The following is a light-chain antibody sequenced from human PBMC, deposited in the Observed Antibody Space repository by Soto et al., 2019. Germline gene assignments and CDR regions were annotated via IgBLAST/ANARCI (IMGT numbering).Light chain of an antibody. Sequence: DIQMTQSPSSVSASVGDTVVISCRASQHVSNWLAWYQQKPGEAPKLLIYTTSTFQIVVPSRFSGRGTGTRFVPTISSLKHEDFGTYCCQQGTSFPLTFGGGTRVEVK. V-gene: IGKV1-12*01. J-gene: IGKJ4*01. CDR1: QHVSNW. CDR2: TTS. CDR3: QQGTSFPLT.